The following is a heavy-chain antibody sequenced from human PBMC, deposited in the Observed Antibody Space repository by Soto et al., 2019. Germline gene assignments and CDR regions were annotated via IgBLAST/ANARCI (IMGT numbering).Heavy chain of an antibody. CDR3: ARWGPDKVLDY. CDR1: RFTFSSHG. Sequence: QVQLVESGGGVVQPGRSLRVSCATSRFTFSSHGMHWVRQTPGKGLEWVAVIWYDGSNKYYGESVKGRFIISRDNSKNTVDLQMKSLRAENTAIYSCARWGPDKVLDYWGQGTLVSVSS. V-gene: IGHV3-33*01. CDR2: IWYDGSNK. D-gene: IGHD3-16*01. J-gene: IGHJ4*02.